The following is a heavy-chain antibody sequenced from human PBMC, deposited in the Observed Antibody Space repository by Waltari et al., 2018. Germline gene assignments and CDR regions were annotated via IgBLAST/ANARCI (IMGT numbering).Heavy chain of an antibody. J-gene: IGHJ4*02. Sequence: EEQLVESGGGLVQPGGSLRLSCVASGSIFSNYWMHWVRQVPGKGLVWVARISEDRSVANYADSVQGRFTVSRDNARNTLYLQMDSLRVEDTAVYYCARHLHYWGQGTLVTVSS. CDR3: ARHLHY. V-gene: IGHV3-74*01. CDR2: ISEDRSVA. CDR1: GSIFSNYW.